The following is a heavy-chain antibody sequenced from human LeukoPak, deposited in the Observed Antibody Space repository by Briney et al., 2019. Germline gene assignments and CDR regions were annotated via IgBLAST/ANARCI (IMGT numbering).Heavy chain of an antibody. D-gene: IGHD6-19*01. CDR1: GGTFSSYA. CDR3: ARPPLSSGWYYCGMDV. CDR2: IIPIFGTA. V-gene: IGHV1-69*13. J-gene: IGHJ6*02. Sequence: ASVKVSCKASGGTFSSYAISWVRQAPGQGLEWMGGIIPIFGTANYAQKFQGRVTITADESTSTAYMELSSLRSEDTAVYYCARPPLSSGWYYCGMDVWGQGTTVTVSS.